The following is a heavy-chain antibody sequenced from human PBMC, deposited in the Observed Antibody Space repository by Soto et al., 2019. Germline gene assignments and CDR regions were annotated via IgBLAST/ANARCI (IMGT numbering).Heavy chain of an antibody. CDR2: IYHSGST. CDR1: GGSISSGGYS. CDR3: ARGGGYDYLYFDY. J-gene: IGHJ4*02. V-gene: IGHV4-30-2*01. D-gene: IGHD5-12*01. Sequence: TLSLTCAVSGGSISSGGYSWSWIRQPPGKGLEWIGYIYHSGSTYYNPSLKSRVTISVDRSKNQFSLKLSSVTAADTAVYYCARGGGYDYLYFDYWGQGTLVTVSS.